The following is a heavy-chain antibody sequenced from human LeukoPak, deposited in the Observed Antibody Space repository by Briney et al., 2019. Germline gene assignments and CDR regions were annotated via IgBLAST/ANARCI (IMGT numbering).Heavy chain of an antibody. CDR3: ARGGGILTVYYFDY. CDR1: GGSFSGYY. Sequence: SETLSLTCAVYGGSFSGYYWSWIRQPPGKRLEWIGEINHSGSTNYNPSLKSRVTISVDTSKNQFSLKLSSVTAADTAVYYCARGGGILTVYYFDYWGQGTLVTVSS. V-gene: IGHV4-34*01. D-gene: IGHD3-9*01. J-gene: IGHJ4*02. CDR2: INHSGST.